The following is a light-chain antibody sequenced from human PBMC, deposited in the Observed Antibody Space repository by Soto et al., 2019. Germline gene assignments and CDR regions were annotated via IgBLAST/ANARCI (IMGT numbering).Light chain of an antibody. J-gene: IGKJ3*01. CDR2: GAS. CDR3: QQYGSSLFS. V-gene: IGKV3-20*01. Sequence: EIVLTQSPGTLSLSPGERATLSCRASQSVSSSYLAWYQQKPGQAPRLLIYGASSRATGIPDRFSGSGSGTDFPLTISRLEPEGFAVYYCQQYGSSLFSFGPGTKVDIK. CDR1: QSVSSSY.